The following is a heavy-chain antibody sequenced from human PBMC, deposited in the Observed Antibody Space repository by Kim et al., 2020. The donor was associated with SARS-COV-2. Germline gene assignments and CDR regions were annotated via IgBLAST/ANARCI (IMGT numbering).Heavy chain of an antibody. D-gene: IGHD3-3*01. CDR3: AREGGGFGVVPYYYYYMDV. J-gene: IGHJ6*03. CDR2: ISSSGSTI. Sequence: GGSLRLSCAASGFTFSSYEMNWVRQAPGKGLEWVSYISSSGSTIYYADSVKGRFTISRDNAKNSLYLQMNSLRAEDTAVYYCAREGGGFGVVPYYYYYMDVWGKGTTVTVSS. V-gene: IGHV3-48*03. CDR1: GFTFSSYE.